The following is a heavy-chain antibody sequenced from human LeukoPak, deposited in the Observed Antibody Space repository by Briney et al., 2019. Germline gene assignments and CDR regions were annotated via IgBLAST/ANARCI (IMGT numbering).Heavy chain of an antibody. Sequence: SETLSLTCTVSGDSISTGGYYWSWVRQHPGRGLKWIGNIYFSGSTNYNPSLKRRVAISVDTSKKQFFLNLTSVTVADTAVYYCARVQTYFFDSRGLFYFDYWGQGTLVTVSS. CDR2: IYFSGST. V-gene: IGHV4-31*03. J-gene: IGHJ4*02. CDR1: GDSISTGGYY. D-gene: IGHD3-22*01. CDR3: ARVQTYFFDSRGLFYFDY.